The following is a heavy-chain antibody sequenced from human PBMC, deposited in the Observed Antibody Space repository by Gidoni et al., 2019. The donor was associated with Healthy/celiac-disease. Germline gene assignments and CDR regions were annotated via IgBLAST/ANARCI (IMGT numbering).Heavy chain of an antibody. J-gene: IGHJ4*02. D-gene: IGHD3-9*01. V-gene: IGHV3-64D*06. CDR1: GFTFSSYA. CDR3: VKDYDILTGYYRESGFDY. Sequence: EVQLVESGGGLVQPGGSLRLYCSASGFTFSSYAMHWVRQAPGKGLEYVSAISSNGGSTYYAYSVKGRFTISRDNSKNTLYLQMSSLRAEYTAVYYCVKDYDILTGYYRESGFDYWGQGTLVTVSS. CDR2: ISSNGGST.